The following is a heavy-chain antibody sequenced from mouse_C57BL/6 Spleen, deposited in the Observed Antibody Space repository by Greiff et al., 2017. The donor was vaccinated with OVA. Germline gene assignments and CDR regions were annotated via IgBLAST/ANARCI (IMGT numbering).Heavy chain of an antibody. J-gene: IGHJ3*01. CDR3: ASLHDYLFAY. CDR2: ISYDGSN. D-gene: IGHD2-4*01. Sequence: EVKLQESGPGLVKPSQSLSLTCSVTGYSITSGYYWNWIRQFPGNKLEWMGYISYDGSNNYNPSLKNRISITRDTSKNQFFLKLNSVTTEDTATYYCASLHDYLFAYWGQGTLVTVSA. CDR1: GYSITSGYY. V-gene: IGHV3-6*01.